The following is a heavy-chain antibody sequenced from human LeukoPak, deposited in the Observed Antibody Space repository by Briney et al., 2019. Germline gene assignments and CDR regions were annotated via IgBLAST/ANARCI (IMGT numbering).Heavy chain of an antibody. CDR2: INPNSGGT. CDR3: ARDRYQGQLPLDY. D-gene: IGHD2-2*01. V-gene: IGHV1-2*02. J-gene: IGHJ4*02. Sequence: ASVKVSCKASGYTFTGYYMHWVRQAPGQGLGWMGWINPNSGGTNYAQKFQGRVTMTRDTSISTAYMELSRLRSDDTAVYYCARDRYQGQLPLDYWGQGTLVTVSS. CDR1: GYTFTGYY.